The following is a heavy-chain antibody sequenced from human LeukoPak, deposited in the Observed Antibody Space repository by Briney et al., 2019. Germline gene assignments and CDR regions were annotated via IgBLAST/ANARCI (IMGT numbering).Heavy chain of an antibody. D-gene: IGHD6-13*01. J-gene: IGHJ4*02. Sequence: SETLSLTCTVSGGSISSYYWSWIRQPPGKGLEWIGYIYYSGSTNYNPSLKSRVTISVDTSKNQFSLKLSSVTAADTAVYYCARDPGQQLSLYYFDYWGQGTLVTVSS. CDR3: ARDPGQQLSLYYFDY. CDR2: IYYSGST. CDR1: GGSISSYY. V-gene: IGHV4-59*01.